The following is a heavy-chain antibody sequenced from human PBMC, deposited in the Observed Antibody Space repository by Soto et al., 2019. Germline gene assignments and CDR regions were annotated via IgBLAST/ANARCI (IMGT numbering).Heavy chain of an antibody. CDR1: GDTVTSYA. D-gene: IGHD1-1*01. CDR3: AKRHTTVATPANYFDY. CDR2: INAGNSNT. J-gene: IGHJ4*02. Sequence: ASVKVSCTASGDTVTSYAMHWVRQSPGQRLEWMGWINAGNSNTKYSQKFQGSVTITRDTSASTAYMELSSLRSEDTAVYYCAKRHTTVATPANYFDYWGQGTLVTVSS. V-gene: IGHV1-3*01.